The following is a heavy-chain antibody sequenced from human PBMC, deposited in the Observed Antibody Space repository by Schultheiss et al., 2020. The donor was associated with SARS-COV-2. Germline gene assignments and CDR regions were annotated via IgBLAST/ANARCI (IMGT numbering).Heavy chain of an antibody. CDR3: ARGYCSSTSCKRFDP. J-gene: IGHJ5*02. V-gene: IGHV4-34*01. D-gene: IGHD2-2*01. CDR1: GGSFSGYY. CDR2: IYYSGST. Sequence: SETLSLTCAVYGGSFSGYYWSWIRQPPGKGLEWIGSIYYSGSTYYNPSLKSRVTISVDTSKNQFSLKLSSVTAADTAVYYCARGYCSSTSCKRFDPWGQGTLVTVSS.